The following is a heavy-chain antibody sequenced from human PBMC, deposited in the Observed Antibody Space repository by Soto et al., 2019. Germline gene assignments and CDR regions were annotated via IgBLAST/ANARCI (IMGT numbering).Heavy chain of an antibody. D-gene: IGHD2-15*01. Sequence: SETRSLTCTVSGGSISSYYWSWIRQPPGKGLEWIGYIYYSGSTNYNPSLKSRVTISVDTSKNQFSLKLSSVTAADTAVYYCARGGYCSGGSCYRSLDYWGQETRVTVS. J-gene: IGHJ4*02. CDR1: GGSISSYY. CDR2: IYYSGST. V-gene: IGHV4-59*01. CDR3: ARGGYCSGGSCYRSLDY.